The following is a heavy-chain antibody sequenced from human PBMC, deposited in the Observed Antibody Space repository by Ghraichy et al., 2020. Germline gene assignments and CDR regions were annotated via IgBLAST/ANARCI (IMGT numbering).Heavy chain of an antibody. J-gene: IGHJ6*03. CDR1: GGSISSSSYY. Sequence: SETLSLTCTVSGGSISSSSYYWGWIRQPPRKGLEWIGSIYYSGSTYYNPSLKSRVTISVDTSKNQFSLKLSSVTAADTAVYYCARAQAAAGTYYYYYYMDVWGKGTTVTVSS. D-gene: IGHD6-13*01. V-gene: IGHV4-39*07. CDR3: ARAQAAAGTYYYYYYMDV. CDR2: IYYSGST.